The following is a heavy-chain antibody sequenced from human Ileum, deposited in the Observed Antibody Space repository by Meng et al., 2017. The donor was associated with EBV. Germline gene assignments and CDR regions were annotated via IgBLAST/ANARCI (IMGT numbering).Heavy chain of an antibody. CDR2: VVYSGTT. D-gene: IGHD1-14*01. V-gene: IGHV4-39*01. CDR1: GGSSSSSSYY. Sequence: QHLQESGQRLVKPSEPLSLPCNVSGGSSSSSSYYWAWIRQPPGEGLEWIGSVVYSGTTYYTSSLKSRVSISVDTSKNQFSLKLSSVTAADTAVYYCARHHHSPTFDYWGQGTLVTVSS. CDR3: ARHHHSPTFDY. J-gene: IGHJ4*02.